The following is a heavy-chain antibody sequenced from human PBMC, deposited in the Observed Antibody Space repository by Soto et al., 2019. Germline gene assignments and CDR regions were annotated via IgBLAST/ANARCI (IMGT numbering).Heavy chain of an antibody. CDR1: GGSISSGGYS. CDR2: IYHSGST. D-gene: IGHD7-27*01. V-gene: IGHV4-30-2*01. J-gene: IGHJ4*02. CDR3: AISFDWGYFDY. Sequence: SETLSLTCAVSGGSISSGGYSWSWIRQPPGKGLDWIGYIYHSGSTYYNPSLKSRVTISVDRSKNQFSLKLSSVTAADTAVYYCAISFDWGYFDYWGQGTLVTVSS.